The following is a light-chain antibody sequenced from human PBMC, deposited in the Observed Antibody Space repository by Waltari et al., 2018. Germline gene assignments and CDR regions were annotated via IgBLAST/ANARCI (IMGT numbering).Light chain of an antibody. Sequence: EIVMTQSPATLSVPPGERASPSCRASQSVSSTLDWYKQKPGQAPRLLIYGASARATGIPARFSCSGSGTEFTLTISSLQSEDFAVYYCQQYNNWPQTFGQGTKLEIK. V-gene: IGKV3-15*01. CDR3: QQYNNWPQT. CDR2: GAS. J-gene: IGKJ2*01. CDR1: QSVSST.